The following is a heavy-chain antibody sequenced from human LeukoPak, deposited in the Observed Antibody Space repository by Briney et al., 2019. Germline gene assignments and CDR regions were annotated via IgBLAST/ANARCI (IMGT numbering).Heavy chain of an antibody. Sequence: SETLSLTCTVSGGSISSYYWSWIRQPPGKGLEWIGYIYYSGSTNYNPSLKSRVTISADTSKNQFSLKLSSVTAADTAVYYCARSPGRRQQLVQGQSWFDPWGQGTLVTVSS. V-gene: IGHV4-59*01. D-gene: IGHD6-13*01. CDR2: IYYSGST. J-gene: IGHJ5*02. CDR3: ARSPGRRQQLVQGQSWFDP. CDR1: GGSISSYY.